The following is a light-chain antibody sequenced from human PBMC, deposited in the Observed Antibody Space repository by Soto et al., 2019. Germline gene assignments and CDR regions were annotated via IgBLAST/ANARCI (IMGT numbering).Light chain of an antibody. Sequence: QSALTQPASVSGSPGQSITISCTGTSSDVGSYDLVSWYQQYPGKAPKLIIYEVNNRPSGVSGRFSGSKSDTTAYLTISGLQAEDEADYYCSSYSDSDTKVFGTGTKLTVL. CDR3: SSYSDSDTKV. V-gene: IGLV2-14*02. CDR2: EVN. CDR1: SSDVGSYDL. J-gene: IGLJ1*01.